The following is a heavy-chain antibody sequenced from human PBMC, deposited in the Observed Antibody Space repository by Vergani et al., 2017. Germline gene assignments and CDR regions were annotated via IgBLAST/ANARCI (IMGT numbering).Heavy chain of an antibody. V-gene: IGHV3-33*01. J-gene: IGHJ4*02. Sequence: QVQLVESGGGVVQPGRSLGLSCAASGFTFSSYGMHWIRQAPGKGLEWVAVIWDDGSNKYYSESVRGRFTISRDNSKSTLYLQMNSLSVEDTAVYYCTRDRFSGTHPPFDYWGQGALVTGSS. CDR1: GFTFSSYG. D-gene: IGHD3-3*01. CDR2: IWDDGSNK. CDR3: TRDRFSGTHPPFDY.